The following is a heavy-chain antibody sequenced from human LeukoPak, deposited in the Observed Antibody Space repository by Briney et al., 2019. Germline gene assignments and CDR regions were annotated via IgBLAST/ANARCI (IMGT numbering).Heavy chain of an antibody. Sequence: SQTLSLTCAISGDSASSTSGTWNWISQSPSRGFDWLGRTYYRSKWYNDYAVSVQSRITINPDTSKNHFSLQLSSVTPEDTAVYFCARGKSKRLDVWGQGTTVTVSS. CDR1: GDSASSTSGT. CDR3: ARGKSKRLDV. CDR2: TYYRSKWYN. J-gene: IGHJ6*02. D-gene: IGHD5/OR15-5a*01. V-gene: IGHV6-1*01.